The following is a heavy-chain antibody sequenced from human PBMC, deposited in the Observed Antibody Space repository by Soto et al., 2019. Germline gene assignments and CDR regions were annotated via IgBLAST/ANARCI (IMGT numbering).Heavy chain of an antibody. D-gene: IGHD2-21*02. CDR1: GFTFSSYS. CDR2: ISSSSSYI. Sequence: GSLRLSCAASGFTFSSYSMNWVCQAPGKGLEWVSSISSSSSYIYYADSVKGRFTISRDNAKNSLYLQMNSLRAEDTAVYYCARDPQSYCGGDCYSDYWGQGTLVTVSS. J-gene: IGHJ4*02. V-gene: IGHV3-21*01. CDR3: ARDPQSYCGGDCYSDY.